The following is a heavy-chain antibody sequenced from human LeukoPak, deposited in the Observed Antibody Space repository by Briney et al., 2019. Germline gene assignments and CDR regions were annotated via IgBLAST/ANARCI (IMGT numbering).Heavy chain of an antibody. V-gene: IGHV5-51*01. Sequence: GESLKISCKGSGYSFTSYWIGWVRQMPGKGLEWMGIIYPGDSDTRYSPSFQGQVTISADKSISTAYLQWSSLKASDTAMCYCARHYYGSGSYVAIDYWGQGTLVTVSS. CDR3: ARHYYGSGSYVAIDY. J-gene: IGHJ4*02. CDR1: GYSFTSYW. CDR2: IYPGDSDT. D-gene: IGHD3-10*01.